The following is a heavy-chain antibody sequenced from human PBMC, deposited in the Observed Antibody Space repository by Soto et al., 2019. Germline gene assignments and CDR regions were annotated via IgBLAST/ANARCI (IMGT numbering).Heavy chain of an antibody. CDR3: ARGAYGDYAH. Sequence: QVQLQESGPGLVKPSQTLSLTCTVSGGSISSGGYYWSWFRQHPGKVLEWIGYIYYTENTDYNPSLKSRVTISVDTSETQFSLKLSSVTAADTAVYYCARGAYGDYAHWGQGTLVTVSS. J-gene: IGHJ4*02. D-gene: IGHD4-17*01. V-gene: IGHV4-31*03. CDR1: GGSISSGGYY. CDR2: IYYTENT.